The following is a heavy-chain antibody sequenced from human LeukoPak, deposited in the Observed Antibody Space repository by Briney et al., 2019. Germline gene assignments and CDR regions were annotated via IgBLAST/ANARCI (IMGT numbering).Heavy chain of an antibody. CDR1: GGSISSSSYS. CDR2: IYYSGST. Sequence: PSETLSLTCTVSGGSISSSSYSWGWIRQPPGKGLEWIGSIYYSGSTYYNPSLKSRVTISVDTSKNQFSLKLSSVTAADTAVYYCARGYSTQSWFDHWGQGTLVTVSS. CDR3: ARGYSTQSWFDH. D-gene: IGHD1-26*01. V-gene: IGHV4-39*07. J-gene: IGHJ5*02.